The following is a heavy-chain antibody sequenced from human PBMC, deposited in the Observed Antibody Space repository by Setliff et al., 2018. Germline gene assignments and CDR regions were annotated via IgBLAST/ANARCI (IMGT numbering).Heavy chain of an antibody. V-gene: IGHV3-21*01. J-gene: IGHJ6*02. Sequence: GGSLRLSCAASGFTFSSYSMNWVCQAPGKGLEWVSSISSSSSYIYYADSVKGRFTISRDNAKNSLYLQMNSLRAEDTAVYYCALDGPYYYYGMDVWGQGTTVTVSS. CDR3: ALDGPYYYYGMDV. CDR2: ISSSSSYI. CDR1: GFTFSSYS.